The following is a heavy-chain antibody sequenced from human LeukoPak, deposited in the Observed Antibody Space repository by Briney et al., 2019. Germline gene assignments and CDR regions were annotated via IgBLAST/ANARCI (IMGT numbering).Heavy chain of an antibody. CDR2: TNPNSGNT. CDR3: ARVTRYCSGGSCDHDAFDI. V-gene: IGHV1-8*01. J-gene: IGHJ3*02. Sequence: ASVKVSCKASGYTFTSYDINWVRQATGQGLECMGWTNPNSGNTGYAQKFQGRDTMTRNTSISTAYMELSSLRSEDTAVYYCARVTRYCSGGSCDHDAFDIWGQGTMVTVSS. CDR1: GYTFTSYD. D-gene: IGHD2-15*01.